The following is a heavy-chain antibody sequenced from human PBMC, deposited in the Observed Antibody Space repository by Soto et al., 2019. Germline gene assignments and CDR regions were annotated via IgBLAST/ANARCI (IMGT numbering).Heavy chain of an antibody. CDR3: GGGTNDGWFDP. CDR2: ISGSGGIT. J-gene: IGHJ5*02. D-gene: IGHD1-7*01. CDR1: GFTFSSYA. Sequence: EVQLLESGGGLGQPGGSLRLSCAASGFTFSSYAMSWVRQAPGKGLEWVSAISGSGGITYYADSVKGRFTISRDNSKNTLYLKMNSLRAEDTGVYYCGGGTNDGWFDPWGQGTLVTVSS. V-gene: IGHV3-23*01.